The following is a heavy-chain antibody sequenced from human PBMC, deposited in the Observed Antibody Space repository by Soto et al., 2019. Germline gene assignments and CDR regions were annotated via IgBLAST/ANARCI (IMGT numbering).Heavy chain of an antibody. CDR2: IYYSGST. CDR3: ARVFQSLGVAAYAY. CDR1: GGSISSYY. V-gene: IGHV4-59*01. D-gene: IGHD2-15*01. Sequence: QVQLQESGPGLVKPSETLSLTCTVSGGSISSYYWSWIRQPPGKGLEWIGYIYYSGSTNYNPSLKSRVTISVDTSKNQFSLKLSSVTAADTAVYYCARVFQSLGVAAYAYWGQGTLVTVSS. J-gene: IGHJ4*02.